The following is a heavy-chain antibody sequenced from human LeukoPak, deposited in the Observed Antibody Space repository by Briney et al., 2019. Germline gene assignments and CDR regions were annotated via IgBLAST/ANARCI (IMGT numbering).Heavy chain of an antibody. D-gene: IGHD4-23*01. CDR3: AQSGDRWYYFDY. J-gene: IGHJ4*02. CDR2: IKQDGSER. CDR1: GFTFSSYW. Sequence: GGSLRLSCAASGFTFSSYWMSWVRQAPGKGLEWVANIKQDGSERYYVDSVKGRFTISRDNAKNSLYLQMNSLRAEDTAVYYCAQSGDRWYYFDYWGQGTLVTVSS. V-gene: IGHV3-7*01.